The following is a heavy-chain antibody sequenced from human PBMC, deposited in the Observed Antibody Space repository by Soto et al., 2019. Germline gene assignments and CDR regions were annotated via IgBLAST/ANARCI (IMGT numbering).Heavy chain of an antibody. CDR2: IVVGSGNT. CDR3: AGKSDYGGKELDY. CDR1: GFTFTSSA. V-gene: IGHV1-58*01. J-gene: IGHJ4*02. D-gene: IGHD4-17*01. Sequence: SVKVSCKASGFTFTSSAVQWVRQARGQRLEWIGWIVVGSGNTNYAQKFKERVTITRDMSTSTAYMELSSLRSEDTAVYYCAGKSDYGGKELDYSVQGALVTVSS.